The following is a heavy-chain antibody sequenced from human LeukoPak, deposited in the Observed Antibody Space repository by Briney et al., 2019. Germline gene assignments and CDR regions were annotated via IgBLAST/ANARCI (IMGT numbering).Heavy chain of an antibody. CDR3: AKDGGRGYTYGLYYFDY. V-gene: IGHV1-18*01. D-gene: IGHD5-18*01. CDR1: GYTFTNYG. CDR2: ISAYNGNT. Sequence: ASVKVSCKASGYTFTNYGISWVRQAPGQGLEWMGWISAYNGNTNYAQKLQGRVTMTTDTSTSTAYMELRSLRSDDTAVYYCAKDGGRGYTYGLYYFDYWGQGTLVTVSS. J-gene: IGHJ4*02.